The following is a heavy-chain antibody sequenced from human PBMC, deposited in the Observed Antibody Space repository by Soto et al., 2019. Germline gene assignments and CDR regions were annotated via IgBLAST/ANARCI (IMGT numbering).Heavy chain of an antibody. CDR2: IIPILGIA. D-gene: IGHD6-13*01. CDR1: GGSFSSYS. V-gene: IGHV1-69*08. CDR3: AREGVTAAGHPFAD. J-gene: IGHJ4*02. Sequence: QVQLVQSGAEVKKPGSSVKVSCKASGGSFSSYSISWGRQSPGQGLEWMGRIIPILGIASYAQNFQGRVTITADKSTSTAYMELSSLRSEDTAMYYCAREGVTAAGHPFADWGQGTPVSVSS.